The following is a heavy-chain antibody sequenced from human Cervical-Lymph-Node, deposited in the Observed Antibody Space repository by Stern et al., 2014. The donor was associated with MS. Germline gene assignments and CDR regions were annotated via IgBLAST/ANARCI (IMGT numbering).Heavy chain of an antibody. CDR2: LNPGGGGT. CDR1: GFTFTSYY. Sequence: QVQLVQSGAEVKKPGASVKVSCKASGFTFTSYYMHWVRQAPGQGLALMGGLNPGGGGTTSAQNFQDRVTLTRDTSTNTLYMELSSLRSEDTAVYYCARGQYYSDSTGYYYLHYWGQGSLVTVSS. CDR3: ARGQYYSDSTGYYYLHY. D-gene: IGHD3-22*01. J-gene: IGHJ4*02. V-gene: IGHV1-46*01.